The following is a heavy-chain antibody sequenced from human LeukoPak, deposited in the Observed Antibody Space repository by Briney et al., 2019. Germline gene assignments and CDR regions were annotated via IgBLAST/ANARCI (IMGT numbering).Heavy chain of an antibody. J-gene: IGHJ4*02. D-gene: IGHD6-13*01. Sequence: GGSLRLSCAASGFTFSSYSMHWARQAPGKGLEGVAVIRYGGSNKYYADSVKGRFTITRDNSKNTLYLQMNSLRAEDTAVYYCAKESSSWYGIDYWGQGTLVTVYS. CDR1: GFTFSSYS. CDR3: AKESSSWYGIDY. V-gene: IGHV3-30*02. CDR2: IRYGGSNK.